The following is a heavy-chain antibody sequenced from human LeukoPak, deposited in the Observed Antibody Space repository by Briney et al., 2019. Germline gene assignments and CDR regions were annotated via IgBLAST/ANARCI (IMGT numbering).Heavy chain of an antibody. CDR2: INTGSGNT. D-gene: IGHD4-23*01. J-gene: IGHJ4*02. CDR3: ARDLGVVNHFDY. V-gene: IGHV1-3*04. CDR1: GYTFINYA. Sequence: ASVKVSCKASGYTFINYAMHWVRQAPGQRLEWMGWINTGSGNTKYSQKFQGRVTFTRDTSASTAHMELTSLRSEDTAVYYCARDLGVVNHFDYWGQGTLVTVSS.